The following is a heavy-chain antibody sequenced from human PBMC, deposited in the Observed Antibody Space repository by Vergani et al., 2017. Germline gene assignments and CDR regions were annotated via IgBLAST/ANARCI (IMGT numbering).Heavy chain of an antibody. V-gene: IGHV4-31*11. CDR2: IYSTGST. CDR3: ARLWGCDDGDAFRVGYFDS. CDR1: GDSITNGGFS. J-gene: IGHJ4*02. D-gene: IGHD3-16*01. Sequence: QLQLQESGSGLVKPSQTLSLTCAVSGDSITNGGFSWNWIRQHPGKGLEWIGYIYSTGSTHHNPSLRRRINMSVDTSKNQFSLKLNSVTAADTAMYYCARLWGCDDGDAFRVGYFDSWGPGILVTVSS.